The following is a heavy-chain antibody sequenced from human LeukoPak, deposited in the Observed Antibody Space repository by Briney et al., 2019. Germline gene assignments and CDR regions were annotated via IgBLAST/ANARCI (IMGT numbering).Heavy chain of an antibody. CDR2: MSYDGTNI. V-gene: IGHV3-30-3*01. CDR1: GFTFSSYA. D-gene: IGHD2-15*01. J-gene: IGHJ4*02. CDR3: ARDRESSSKGHFDY. Sequence: GGSLRLSCAASGFTFSSYAMHWVRQAPGRRPEWVAVMSYDGTNIFYSDSVKGRFTISRDNSKNTLFLQMNSLRVEDTAVYYCARDRESSSKGHFDYWGQGTLVTVSS.